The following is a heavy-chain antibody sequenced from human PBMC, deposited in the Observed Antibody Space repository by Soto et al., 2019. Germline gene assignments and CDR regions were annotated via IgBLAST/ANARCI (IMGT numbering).Heavy chain of an antibody. Sequence: GASVKVSCKASGYTFTSYYMHWVRQAPGQGLEWMGIINPSGGSTSYAQKFQGRVTMTRDTSTSTVYMELSSLRSEDTAVYYCARVKIIQLWVYCMDVWGQGITVTVSS. D-gene: IGHD5-18*01. CDR2: INPSGGST. CDR3: ARVKIIQLWVYCMDV. V-gene: IGHV1-46*01. CDR1: GYTFTSYY. J-gene: IGHJ6*02.